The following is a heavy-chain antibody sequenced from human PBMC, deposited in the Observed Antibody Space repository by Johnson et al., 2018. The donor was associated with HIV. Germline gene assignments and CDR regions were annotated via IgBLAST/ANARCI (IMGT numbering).Heavy chain of an antibody. CDR2: ISSNGGNT. J-gene: IGHJ3*02. CDR3: ARMVGMIVVDRGAFDI. Sequence: MLLVESGGTLVQPGGSLRLSCVGSGFTFNNYAMHWVRQAPGKRLEYVSAISSNGGNTYYANFAKGRFTISRDNSKNTLYLQMGSLRAEDMAVYYCARMVGMIVVDRGAFDIWGQGTMVIVSS. CDR1: GFTFNNYA. V-gene: IGHV3-64*01. D-gene: IGHD3-22*01.